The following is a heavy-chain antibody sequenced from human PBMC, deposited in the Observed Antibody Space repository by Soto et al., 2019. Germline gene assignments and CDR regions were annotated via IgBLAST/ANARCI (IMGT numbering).Heavy chain of an antibody. CDR3: AKSLSTAVNYGLDV. J-gene: IGHJ6*02. Sequence: PGGSLSLSCGASGFTFSDNAMTWVRQAPGKGLEWVSSISDDGDSTYYADSVKGRFAVSRDNSKNTLFLHMNSLGAEDTAVYYCAKSLSTAVNYGLDVWGQGTSVTVS. V-gene: IGHV3-23*01. D-gene: IGHD2-2*01. CDR1: GFTFSDNA. CDR2: ISDDGDST.